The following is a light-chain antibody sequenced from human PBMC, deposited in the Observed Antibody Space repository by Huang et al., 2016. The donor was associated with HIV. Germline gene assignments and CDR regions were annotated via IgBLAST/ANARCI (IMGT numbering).Light chain of an antibody. V-gene: IGKV3D-15*01. J-gene: IGKJ1*01. CDR2: VAS. CDR3: QQYNNWPPWT. CDR1: AGVSNK. Sequence: IVMTQSPATLSVSPGERATLSCRASAGVSNKVAWYQQRPGQTPRLLIQVASNRHTGIPAKVSGRGSGTEFTLTITSLQPEDSAVYYCQQYNNWPPWTFGPGTQVEI.